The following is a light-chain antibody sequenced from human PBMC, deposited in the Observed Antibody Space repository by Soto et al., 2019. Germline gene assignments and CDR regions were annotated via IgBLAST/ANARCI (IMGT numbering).Light chain of an antibody. CDR1: QSVSSN. CDR2: RAS. CDR3: QQYNNWPPLT. V-gene: IGKV3-15*01. Sequence: EIVMRQSPATLSVSPGERATLSCRASQSVSSNLAWYQQKPGQAPRRLIYRASTRATGIPARFSGSGSGTEFTLTMSSLQSEDVSVYYCQQYNNWPPLTFGGGTKLEIK. J-gene: IGKJ4*01.